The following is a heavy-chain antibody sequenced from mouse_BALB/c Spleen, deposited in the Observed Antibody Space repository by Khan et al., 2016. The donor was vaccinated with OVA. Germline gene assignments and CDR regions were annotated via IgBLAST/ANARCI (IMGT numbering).Heavy chain of an antibody. CDR1: GFSLSRYN. J-gene: IGHJ4*01. CDR2: IWGGGGT. Sequence: VQLQESGPGLVAPSQSLSITCTVSGFSLSRYNIHWVRQPPGKGLEWLGMIWGGGGTDYNSTLKSRLSIRKDNSQSQVLLKMNSLQLDDTAMYYCARAYYRYDGYYAMDYWGQGTSVTVSS. D-gene: IGHD2-14*01. CDR3: ARAYYRYDGYYAMDY. V-gene: IGHV2-6-4*01.